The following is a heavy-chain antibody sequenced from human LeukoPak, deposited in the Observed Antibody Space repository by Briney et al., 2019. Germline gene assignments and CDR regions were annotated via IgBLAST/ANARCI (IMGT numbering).Heavy chain of an antibody. V-gene: IGHV4-4*07. CDR1: GGSISSYY. D-gene: IGHD6-6*01. CDR3: ARDEYSSSPRGRDWYFDL. J-gene: IGHJ2*01. CDR2: IYTSGST. Sequence: SETLSLTCTVSGGSISSYYWSWIRQPAGKGLEWIGRIYTSGSTNYNPSLKSRATMSVDTSKNQFSLKLSSVTAADTAVYYCARDEYSSSPRGRDWYFDLWGRGTLVTVSS.